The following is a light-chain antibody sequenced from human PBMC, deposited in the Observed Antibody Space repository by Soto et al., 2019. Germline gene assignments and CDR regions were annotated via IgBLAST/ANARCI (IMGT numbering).Light chain of an antibody. CDR2: DVS. CDR3: CSYAGSYTFDSV. J-gene: IGLJ1*01. CDR1: SSDVGGYNY. Sequence: QSALTQPRSVSGSPGQSVTISCTGTSSDVGGYNYVSWYQQHPGKAPKLMIYDVSKRPSGVPDRFSGSKSGNTASLTISGLQAEDEADYYRCSYAGSYTFDSVFVPATRSPS. V-gene: IGLV2-11*01.